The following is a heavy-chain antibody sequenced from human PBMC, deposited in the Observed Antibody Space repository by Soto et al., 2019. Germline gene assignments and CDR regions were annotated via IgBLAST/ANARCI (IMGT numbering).Heavy chain of an antibody. V-gene: IGHV3-33*03. J-gene: IGHJ4*02. CDR2: IWYDGSNK. CDR1: GFTFSSYG. CDR3: ARIPHYDPRTGTTEEDY. Sequence: GGSLRLSCAASGFTFSSYGMHWVRQAPGKGLEWVAVIWYDGSNKYYADSVKGRFTISRDNSKNTLYLQMNSLRAEDTAVYYCARIPHYDPRTGTTEEDYWGQGTLVTVSS. D-gene: IGHD1-1*01.